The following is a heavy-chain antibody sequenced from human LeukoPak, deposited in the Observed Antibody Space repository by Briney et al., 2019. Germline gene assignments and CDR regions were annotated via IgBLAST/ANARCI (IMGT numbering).Heavy chain of an antibody. CDR1: GLSVSSSS. V-gene: IGHV3-21*01. Sequence: GSLRLSCAASGLSVSSSSMSWVRQAPGKGLEWVSTIGIAGNFYYADSVKGRFTISRDDAKNSLCLQMNSLRAEDTAVYYCATDGSGWSRVVWGQGTTVTVS. CDR3: ATDGSGWSRVV. D-gene: IGHD6-19*01. CDR2: IGIAGNF. J-gene: IGHJ6*02.